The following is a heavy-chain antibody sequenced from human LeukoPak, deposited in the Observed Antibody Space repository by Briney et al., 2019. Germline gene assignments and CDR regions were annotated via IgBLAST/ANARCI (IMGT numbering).Heavy chain of an antibody. D-gene: IGHD3-22*01. CDR2: ISGSGGST. CDR3: AKLDYYDSSGYLLRGWYFDL. J-gene: IGHJ2*01. Sequence: GGSLRLSCAASGFTFSSYAMSWVRQAPGKGLEWASAISGSGGSTYYADSVKGRFTISRDNSKNTLYLQMNSLRAEDTAVYYCAKLDYYDSSGYLLRGWYFDLWGRGTLVTVSS. V-gene: IGHV3-23*01. CDR1: GFTFSSYA.